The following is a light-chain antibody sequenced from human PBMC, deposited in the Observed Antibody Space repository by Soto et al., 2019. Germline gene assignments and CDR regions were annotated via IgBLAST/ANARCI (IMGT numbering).Light chain of an antibody. V-gene: IGKV1-9*01. J-gene: IGKJ1*01. Sequence: DIQLTQSPSFLSASVGDRVTITCRASQGISSYLAWYQQKPGKATKLLIYAASTLQSGVPSRFSGSGSGPEFTLTISSLQPEDFATNYCQQLNSYPPTFGQGTKVEIK. CDR3: QQLNSYPPT. CDR2: AAS. CDR1: QGISSY.